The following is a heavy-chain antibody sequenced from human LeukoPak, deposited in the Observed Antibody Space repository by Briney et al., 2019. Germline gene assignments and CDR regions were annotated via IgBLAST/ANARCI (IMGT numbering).Heavy chain of an antibody. V-gene: IGHV4-39*07. J-gene: IGHJ5*02. Sequence: SETLSLTCTVSGGSISSSSYYWGWIRQPPGKGLEWIGSIYYSGSTYYNPSLKSRVTISVDTSKNQFSLKLSSVTAADTAVYYCARGVHDYDDYARAAWFDPWGQGTLVTVSS. D-gene: IGHD4-17*01. CDR3: ARGVHDYDDYARAAWFDP. CDR1: GGSISSSSYY. CDR2: IYYSGST.